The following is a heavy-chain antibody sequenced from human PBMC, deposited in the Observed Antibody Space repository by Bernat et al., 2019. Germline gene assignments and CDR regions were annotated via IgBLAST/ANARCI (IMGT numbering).Heavy chain of an antibody. V-gene: IGHV3-30-3*01. CDR2: ISYDGSNK. CDR3: ARTAKSSSWYVLDY. J-gene: IGHJ4*02. CDR1: GFTFSSYA. Sequence: QVQLVESGVGLVKPGGSLRLSCAASGFTFSSYAIHCVRQAPGKGLSWVAVISYDGSNKYYADSVKGRLTISRDNSKNTLYLQMNSLRAEDTAVYYCARTAKSSSWYVLDYWGQGTLVTVAS. D-gene: IGHD6-13*01.